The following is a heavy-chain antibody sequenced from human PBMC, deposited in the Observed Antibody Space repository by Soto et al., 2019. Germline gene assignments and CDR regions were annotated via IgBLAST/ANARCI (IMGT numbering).Heavy chain of an antibody. Sequence: GGSLRLSCAASGFTISDYYMSWIRQAPGMGLEWVSYISNSGTTKYYADSVKGRFTISRDNAKNSPYLQMNSLRAGDTAVYFCARGVAVPGASWFDPWGQGTLVTVSS. CDR2: ISNSGTTK. CDR1: GFTISDYY. J-gene: IGHJ5*02. CDR3: ARGVAVPGASWFDP. D-gene: IGHD2-2*01. V-gene: IGHV3-11*01.